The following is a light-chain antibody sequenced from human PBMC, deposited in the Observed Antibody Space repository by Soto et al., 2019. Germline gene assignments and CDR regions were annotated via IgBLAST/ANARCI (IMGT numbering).Light chain of an antibody. J-gene: IGKJ1*01. CDR3: HQYNFWPT. V-gene: IGKV3-15*01. CDR1: QSVRRN. Sequence: EIVMTQSPVTLSVSPGERATLSCRASQSVRRNLAWYQQKPGQAPRLLISGASTRATGIPARFSGSGSGTEFTLTISSLQSEDFAVYYCHQYNFWPTFGQGTKVDIK. CDR2: GAS.